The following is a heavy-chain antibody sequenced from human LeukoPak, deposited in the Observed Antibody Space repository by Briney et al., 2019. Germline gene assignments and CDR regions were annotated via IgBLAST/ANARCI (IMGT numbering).Heavy chain of an antibody. D-gene: IGHD3-10*01. CDR2: TGGT. V-gene: IGHV4-59*01. CDR3: TRTSRHFYGSGSNLKPWPDGMDV. Sequence: SETLSLTCTVSGDSISNYYWTWIRQPPGKGLEWIGYTGGTKYNPSLKSRVTISVDTSNNEVSLKLTTVTAADTAVYYCTRTSRHFYGSGSNLKPWPDGMDVWSQGTTVTVSS. CDR1: GDSISNYY. J-gene: IGHJ6*02.